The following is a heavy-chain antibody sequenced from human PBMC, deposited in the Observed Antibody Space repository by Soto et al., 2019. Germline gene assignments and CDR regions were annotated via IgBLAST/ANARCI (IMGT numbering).Heavy chain of an antibody. D-gene: IGHD6-25*01. Sequence: GGSLRLSCAASGFTFSNYGMRWVRQAPGKGLEWVSAITVSGDSTYYADFVRGRFTTSRDNSKNTLFLQMNSLRAADTAVYYCAKQIHNSGAFDYWGQGTLVPVSS. CDR1: GFTFSNYG. CDR3: AKQIHNSGAFDY. J-gene: IGHJ4*02. CDR2: ITVSGDST. V-gene: IGHV3-23*01.